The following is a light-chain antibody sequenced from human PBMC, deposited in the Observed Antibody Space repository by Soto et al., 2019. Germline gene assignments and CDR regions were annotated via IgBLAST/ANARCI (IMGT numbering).Light chain of an antibody. Sequence: EIMVTKSPGTLSLSPGERATLSCRASQSVSSSYLAWYQQKPGQAPRLLIYGASSRATGIPDRFSGSGSGTDFTLTISRLEPEDFAVYYCQQYGSSPPWTFGQGTKVDIK. CDR1: QSVSSSY. V-gene: IGKV3-20*01. J-gene: IGKJ1*01. CDR3: QQYGSSPPWT. CDR2: GAS.